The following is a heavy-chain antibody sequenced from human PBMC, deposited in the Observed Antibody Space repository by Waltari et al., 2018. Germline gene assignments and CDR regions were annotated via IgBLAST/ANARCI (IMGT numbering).Heavy chain of an antibody. J-gene: IGHJ4*02. D-gene: IGHD6-13*01. Sequence: QVQLVQSGAEVKKPGSSVKVSCKASGGTFSSYAISWVRPAPGQGLEWMGRSIPIFGTANYARKFQGRVTITADKSTSTAYMELSSLRSEDTAVYYCARGGIAAAGTWSDYWGQGTLVTVSS. CDR3: ARGGIAAAGTWSDY. CDR1: GGTFSSYA. V-gene: IGHV1-69*08. CDR2: SIPIFGTA.